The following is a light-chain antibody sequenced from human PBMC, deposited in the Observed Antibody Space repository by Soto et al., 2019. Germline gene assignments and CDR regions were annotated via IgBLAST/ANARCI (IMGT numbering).Light chain of an antibody. CDR2: EVS. V-gene: IGLV2-14*01. J-gene: IGLJ2*01. Sequence: QSVLTQPASVSGSPGQSITISCTGTSSDVGAYGYVSWYQQHPGKAPKLMIYEVSYRPSGVSNRFSGSKSGNAASLTISGLQAEDEADYYCSSYTPSSTVVFGGGTKLTVL. CDR3: SSYTPSSTVV. CDR1: SSDVGAYGY.